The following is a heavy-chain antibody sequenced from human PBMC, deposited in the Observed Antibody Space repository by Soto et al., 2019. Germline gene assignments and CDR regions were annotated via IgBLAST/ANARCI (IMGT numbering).Heavy chain of an antibody. CDR3: TRSITGTTSFDY. D-gene: IGHD1-7*01. Sequence: EVQLVESGGGLVQPGRSLRLSCAGSGFTLSDYYIDWVRQAPGKGLEWVGRSRDKGNSYSTDYAASVKGSFTISRDASKNSLNLQMDSLKTEGTALYYCTRSITGTTSFDYWGQGTLVTVSS. J-gene: IGHJ4*02. CDR1: GFTLSDYY. CDR2: SRDKGNSYST. V-gene: IGHV3-72*01.